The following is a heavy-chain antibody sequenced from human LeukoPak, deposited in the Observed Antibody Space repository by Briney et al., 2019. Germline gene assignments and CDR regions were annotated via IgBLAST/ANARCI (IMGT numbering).Heavy chain of an antibody. V-gene: IGHV3-33*01. CDR3: ARPRGSSGPPNY. CDR1: GFTFSSYG. CDR2: IWYDGSNK. Sequence: GRSLRLSCAASGFTFSSYGMHWVRQAPGKGLEWVAVIWYDGSNKYYADSVKGRFTISRDNSKNTLYLQVNSLRAEDTAVYYCARPRGSSGPPNYWGQGTLVTVSS. D-gene: IGHD6-19*01. J-gene: IGHJ4*02.